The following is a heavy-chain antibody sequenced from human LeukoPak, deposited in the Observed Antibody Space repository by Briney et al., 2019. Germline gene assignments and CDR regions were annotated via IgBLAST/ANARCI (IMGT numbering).Heavy chain of an antibody. Sequence: SQTLSLTCAVSGGSISSGGYSWSWIRQPPGKGLEWIGYIYYSGSTYYNPPLKSRFTISVDTSKNQFSLNLSPVTAADTAVYYCARGSRGRAHIVVVTAIRFGGSAVWSDPWGQGTLVTVSS. CDR1: GGSISSGGYS. CDR2: IYYSGST. D-gene: IGHD2-21*02. J-gene: IGHJ5*02. V-gene: IGHV4-30-4*07. CDR3: ARGSRGRAHIVVVTAIRFGGSAVWSDP.